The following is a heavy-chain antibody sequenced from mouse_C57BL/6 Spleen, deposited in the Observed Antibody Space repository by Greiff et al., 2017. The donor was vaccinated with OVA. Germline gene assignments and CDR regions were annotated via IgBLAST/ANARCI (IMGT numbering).Heavy chain of an antibody. V-gene: IGHV1-80*01. CDR3: ARDRGDDWYFDV. D-gene: IGHD2-14*01. CDR1: GYAFSSYW. CDR2: IYPGDGDT. Sequence: VQLQQSGAELVKPGASVKISCKASGYAFSSYWMNWVKQRPGKGLEWIGQIYPGDGDTNYNGKFKGKATLTADKSSSTAYMQLSSLTSEDSAVYFCARDRGDDWYFDVWGTGTTVTVSS. J-gene: IGHJ1*03.